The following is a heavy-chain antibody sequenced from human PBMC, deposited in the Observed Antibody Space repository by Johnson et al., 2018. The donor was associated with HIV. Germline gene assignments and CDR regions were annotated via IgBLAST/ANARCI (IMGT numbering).Heavy chain of an antibody. CDR2: ISYDGTDK. CDR1: GFSFDDYG. J-gene: IGHJ3*02. Sequence: QMLLVESGGGVVRPGGSLRLSCAASGFSFDDYGMHWVRQAPGKGLEWVAVISYDGTDKYYADSVRGRFTISRDNSKNTLYLQMNSLRAEDTAVYYSAKDRRTYSSSADAFDIWGQGTMVTVSS. V-gene: IGHV3-30*18. D-gene: IGHD6-6*01. CDR3: AKDRRTYSSSADAFDI.